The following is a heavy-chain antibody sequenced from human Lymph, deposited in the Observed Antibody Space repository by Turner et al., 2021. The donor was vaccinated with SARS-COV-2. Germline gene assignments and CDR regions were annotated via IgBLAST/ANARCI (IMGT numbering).Heavy chain of an antibody. V-gene: IGHV3-30-3*01. J-gene: IGHJ4*02. CDR3: ARDSSGSGTLDY. CDR2: ISYDGSNK. Sequence: QVQLVESGGGVVQPGMSLRLSCAASGFTFNNSPMHWVRQAPGKGLEWVAVISYDGSNKYYADSVKGRFTISRDNSKNTLYLQMNSLRAEDTAVYYCARDSSGSGTLDYWGQGTLVTVSS. D-gene: IGHD3-10*01. CDR1: GFTFNNSP.